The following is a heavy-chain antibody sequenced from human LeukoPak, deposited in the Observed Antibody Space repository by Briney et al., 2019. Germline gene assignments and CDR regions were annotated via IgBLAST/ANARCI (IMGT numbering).Heavy chain of an antibody. D-gene: IGHD3-10*01. J-gene: IGHJ4*02. CDR2: IQYDGSKK. V-gene: IGHV3-30*02. Sequence: PGGSLRLSCTASGLTFSNYHVHWIRQAPGKGLEWVAFIQYDGSKKYYADSVKGQFTVSRDNFKNTVHLQMNSLRAEDTAVYYCAKGERGLLWFGELFYYFEYWGQGILVTVSS. CDR3: AKGERGLLWFGELFYYFEY. CDR1: GLTFSNYH.